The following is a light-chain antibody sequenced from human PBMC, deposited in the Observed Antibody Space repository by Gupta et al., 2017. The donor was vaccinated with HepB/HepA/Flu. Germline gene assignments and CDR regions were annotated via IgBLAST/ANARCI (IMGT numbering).Light chain of an antibody. CDR2: EVS. CDR1: SSDVGGYNY. V-gene: IGLV2-8*01. CDR3: SSYAGSNNLI. Sequence: QSALTQPPSASGSPGPSVTISCTGTSSDVGGYNYVSWYQQHPGKAPKLMMYEVSKRPSGVPDRVSGSKSGNTASLTVSGLQAEDEADDYCSSYAGSNNLIFGGGTKLTVL. J-gene: IGLJ2*01.